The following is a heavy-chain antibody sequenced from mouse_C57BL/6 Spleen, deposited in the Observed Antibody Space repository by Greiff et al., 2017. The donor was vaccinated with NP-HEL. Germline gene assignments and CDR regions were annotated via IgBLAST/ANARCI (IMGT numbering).Heavy chain of an antibody. V-gene: IGHV1-77*01. J-gene: IGHJ4*01. D-gene: IGHD1-2*01. Sequence: QVHVKQSGAELVKPGASVKISCKASGYTFTDYYINWVKQRPGQGLEWIGKIGPGSGSTYYIEKFKGKATLTADKSSTTAYLQLSSLTSEDSAVYCCASSTAHRAMDYWGQGTSVTVSS. CDR1: GYTFTDYY. CDR2: IGPGSGST. CDR3: ASSTAHRAMDY.